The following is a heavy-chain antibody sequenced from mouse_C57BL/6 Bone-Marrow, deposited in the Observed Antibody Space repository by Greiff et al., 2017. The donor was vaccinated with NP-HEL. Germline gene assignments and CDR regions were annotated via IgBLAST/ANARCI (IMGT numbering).Heavy chain of an antibody. V-gene: IGHV1-53*01. CDR1: GYTFTSYW. CDR2: INPSNGGT. CDR3: AREEGIYYGNSWFAY. D-gene: IGHD2-1*01. J-gene: IGHJ3*01. Sequence: VQLQQPGTELVKPGASVKLSCKASGYTFTSYWMHWVKQRPGQGLEWIGNINPSNGGTNYNEKFKSKATLTVDKSSSTAYMQLSSLTSEDSAVYYCAREEGIYYGNSWFAYWGQGTLVTVSA.